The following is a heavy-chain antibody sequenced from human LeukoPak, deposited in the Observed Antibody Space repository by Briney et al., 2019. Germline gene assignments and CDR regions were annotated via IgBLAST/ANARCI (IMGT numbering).Heavy chain of an antibody. CDR2: ISGGSGST. CDR1: GFTFLTYA. CDR3: ARDVRIVYYDRSPDY. D-gene: IGHD3-22*01. Sequence: PGGSLRLSCAASGFTFLTYAMNWVRQAPGEGLDSSAGISGGSGSTYYADSVKGRFTISRDSSKNTLYLQMNSLRAEDTAVYYCARDVRIVYYDRSPDYWGQGTLVTVSS. J-gene: IGHJ4*02. V-gene: IGHV3-23*01.